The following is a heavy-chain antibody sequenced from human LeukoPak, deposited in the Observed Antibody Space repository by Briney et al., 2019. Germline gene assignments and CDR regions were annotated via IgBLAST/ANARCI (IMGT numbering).Heavy chain of an antibody. CDR3: AKYRHWNGGYDY. CDR2: ISGSGGST. Sequence: GGSLRLSCAASGFTFNSYAMSWVRQAPGKGLEWVSAISGSGGSTYYADSVKGRFNISRDNSKNTLYLQMNSLRAEDTAVYYCAKYRHWNGGYDYWGQGTLVTVSS. V-gene: IGHV3-23*01. J-gene: IGHJ4*02. CDR1: GFTFNSYA. D-gene: IGHD1-1*01.